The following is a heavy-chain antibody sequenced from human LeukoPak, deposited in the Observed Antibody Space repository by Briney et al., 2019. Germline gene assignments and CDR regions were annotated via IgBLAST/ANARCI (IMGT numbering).Heavy chain of an antibody. Sequence: PGGSLRLSCAASGFTFSSYGMHWVRQAPGKGLEWVAVISYDGRNKYYADSVKGRFTISRDNSKNTLYLQMNSLRTEDTAVYYCAKSGGLAAAGLGYWGQGTLVTVSS. CDR3: AKSGGLAAAGLGY. V-gene: IGHV3-30*18. D-gene: IGHD6-13*01. CDR1: GFTFSSYG. CDR2: ISYDGRNK. J-gene: IGHJ4*02.